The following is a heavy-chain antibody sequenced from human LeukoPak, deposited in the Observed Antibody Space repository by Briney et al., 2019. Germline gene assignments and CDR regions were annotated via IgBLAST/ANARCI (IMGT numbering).Heavy chain of an antibody. D-gene: IGHD2-15*01. V-gene: IGHV4-59*08. J-gene: IGHJ4*02. Sequence: SETLSLTCTVSGGSMSPYYWSWIRQPPGKGLELIGHIHYSGSTYYNASLGSRTFISVDTSKNQFSLRLTSVTAADTAVYYCARSLAGFVANDYWGQGTLVTVSS. CDR3: ARSLAGFVANDY. CDR2: IHYSGST. CDR1: GGSMSPYY.